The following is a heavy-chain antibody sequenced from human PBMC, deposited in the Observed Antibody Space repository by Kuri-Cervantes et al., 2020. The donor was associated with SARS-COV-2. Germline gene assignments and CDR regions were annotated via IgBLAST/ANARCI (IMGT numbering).Heavy chain of an antibody. CDR1: GFTLSSHS. J-gene: IGHJ3*02. CDR2: IGSRSSST. V-gene: IGHV3-21*01. Sequence: GESLKISCAASGFTLSSHSVNWVRQAPGKGLEWVSSIGSRSSSTYYSDSVRGRFTISRDNAKNSLYLQMNSLRAEGTAVYYCARDPSQGRADIWGQGTMVTVSS. CDR3: ARDPSQGRADI.